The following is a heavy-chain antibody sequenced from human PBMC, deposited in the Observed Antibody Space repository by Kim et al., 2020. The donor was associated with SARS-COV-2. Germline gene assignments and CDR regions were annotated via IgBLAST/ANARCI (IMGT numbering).Heavy chain of an antibody. V-gene: IGHV1-69*13. Sequence: SVKVSCKASGGTLSSFALNWVKQAPGQGLEWMGGIIPIFGTTNYAQNFQGRVTITADESTSTAYMELSSLRSGDTAVYYCAGEGTSGWPAFEYWGQGTLISVSS. CDR1: GGTLSSFA. CDR2: IIPIFGTT. CDR3: AGEGTSGWPAFEY. J-gene: IGHJ4*02. D-gene: IGHD6-19*01.